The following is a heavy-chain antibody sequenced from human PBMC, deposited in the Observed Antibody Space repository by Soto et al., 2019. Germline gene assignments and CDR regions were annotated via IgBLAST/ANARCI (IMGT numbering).Heavy chain of an antibody. J-gene: IGHJ6*02. CDR3: ARERVEVTMVRGVITNYYYGMDV. CDR1: GYTFTSYG. V-gene: IGHV1-18*04. CDR2: ISACNGNT. Sequence: GASVKVSCKSSGYTFTSYGISWVRQAPGQGLEWMGWISACNGNTNYAQKLQGRVTMTTDTSTSTAYMELRSLRSDDTAVYYCARERVEVTMVRGVITNYYYGMDVWGQGTTVTVSS. D-gene: IGHD3-10*01.